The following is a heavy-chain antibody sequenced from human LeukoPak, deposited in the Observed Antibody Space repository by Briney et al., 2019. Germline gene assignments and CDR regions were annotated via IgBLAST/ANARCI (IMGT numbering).Heavy chain of an antibody. CDR2: ISGSGGST. V-gene: IGHV3-23*01. J-gene: IGHJ6*03. D-gene: IGHD3-10*01. Sequence: GGSLRLSCAASGYTLSSYGMMWVRQAPGHGLECVSAISGSGGSTYYADSVKGRFAISRDNSKHTLYQQMKSLRAEDTAVYYCARDSYGSGSYYYYYYYMDVWGKGTTVTVSS. CDR1: GYTLSSYG. CDR3: ARDSYGSGSYYYYYYYMDV.